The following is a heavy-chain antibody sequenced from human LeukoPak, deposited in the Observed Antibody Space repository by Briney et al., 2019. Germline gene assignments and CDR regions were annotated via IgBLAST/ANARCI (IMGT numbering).Heavy chain of an antibody. D-gene: IGHD2-2*02. CDR1: GFTLSSYA. CDR3: AVSPFRGIVVVPAAIRNY. CDR2: ISGSGGST. V-gene: IGHV3-23*01. J-gene: IGHJ4*02. Sequence: PGGSLRLSCAASGFTLSSYAMSWVRQAPGKGLEWVSAISGSGGSTYYADSVKGRFTISRDNSKNTLYLQMNSLRAEDTAVYYCAVSPFRGIVVVPAAIRNYWGQGTLVTVSS.